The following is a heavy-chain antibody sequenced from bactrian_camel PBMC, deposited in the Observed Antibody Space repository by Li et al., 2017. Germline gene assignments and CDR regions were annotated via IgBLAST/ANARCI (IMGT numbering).Heavy chain of an antibody. V-gene: IGHV3S40*01. CDR1: GSRFGRYA. J-gene: IGHJ6*01. CDR3: TNGYCSSSRCSSNPLPAFGY. CDR2: INSGGHNS. D-gene: IGHD2*01. Sequence: VQLVESGGGNAQPGDSLTLVCVDLGSRFGRYAMSWVRQAPGKGLEWVSSINSGGHNSYYADSMKGRFTVSRDNAKNTQYLQLTSLETEDTAMYYCTNGYCSSSRCSSNPLPAFGYWGQGTQVTVS.